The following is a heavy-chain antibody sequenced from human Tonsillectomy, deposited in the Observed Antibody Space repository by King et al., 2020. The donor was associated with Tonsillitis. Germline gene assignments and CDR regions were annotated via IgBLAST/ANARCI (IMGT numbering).Heavy chain of an antibody. V-gene: IGHV1-2*02. D-gene: IGHD3-10*01. CDR2: ISPNSGGT. J-gene: IGHJ3*01. Sequence: QLVQSGAEVKKPGASVKISCKASGYTFSDYYIHWVRQAPGQGLEWMGWISPNSGGTNYAQKFQGRFTMTRDTSIITAYMEVNSLRSDDTAVYYCARDEIVATPSGSAFDLWGQGTMVTVSS. CDR1: GYTFSDYY. CDR3: ARDEIVATPSGSAFDL.